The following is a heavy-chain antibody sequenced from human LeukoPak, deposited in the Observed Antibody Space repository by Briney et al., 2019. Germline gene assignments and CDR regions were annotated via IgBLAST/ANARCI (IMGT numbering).Heavy chain of an antibody. J-gene: IGHJ4*02. D-gene: IGHD6-19*01. CDR2: ISSSGSTI. CDR3: ARGAHEQWLAFDY. V-gene: IGHV3-48*04. Sequence: GGSLRLSCAASGFTFSTYSMNWVRQAPGKGLEWVSYISSSGSTIYYADSVKGRFTISRDNAKNSLYLQMNSLRAEDTAVYYCARGAHEQWLAFDYWGQGTLVTVPS. CDR1: GFTFSTYS.